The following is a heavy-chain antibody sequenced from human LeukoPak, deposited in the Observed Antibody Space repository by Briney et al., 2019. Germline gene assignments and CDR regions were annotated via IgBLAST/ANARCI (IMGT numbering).Heavy chain of an antibody. CDR1: GYTLTELS. Sequence: GASVKVSCKVSGYTLTELSMHWVRQAPGKGLEWMGGFDPEDGETIYAQKLQGRVTMTTDTSTSTAYMELRSLRSDDTAVYYCARGRFIAAAGTRDFDYWGQGTLVTVSS. J-gene: IGHJ4*02. D-gene: IGHD6-13*01. CDR2: FDPEDGET. CDR3: ARGRFIAAAGTRDFDY. V-gene: IGHV1-24*01.